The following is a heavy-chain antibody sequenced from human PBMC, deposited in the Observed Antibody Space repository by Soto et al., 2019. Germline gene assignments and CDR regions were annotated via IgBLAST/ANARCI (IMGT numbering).Heavy chain of an antibody. J-gene: IGHJ5*02. CDR1: GASISSYY. V-gene: IGHV4-59*01. CDR3: ARVRDCSGGTCYSWWFDP. CDR2: IYYSGST. Sequence: QVQLQESGPGLMKPSETLSLTCTVSGASISSYYWSWIRQPPGKGLEWIGHIYYSGSTNYNPSLKSRVTISIDTSKNQLSLKLSSVTAADTAVYFCARVRDCSGGTCYSWWFDPWGQGTLVTVSS. D-gene: IGHD2-15*01.